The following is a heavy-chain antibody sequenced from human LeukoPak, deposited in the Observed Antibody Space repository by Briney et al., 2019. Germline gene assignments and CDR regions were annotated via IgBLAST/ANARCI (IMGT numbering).Heavy chain of an antibody. CDR3: AKDGKAVAGQLLFDY. V-gene: IGHV3-23*01. D-gene: IGHD6-19*01. CDR2: ISGSGGST. CDR1: GFSFSSYA. J-gene: IGHJ4*02. Sequence: GGSLRLSCAASGFSFSSYAMSWVRQAPGKGLEWVSAISGSGGSTYYADSVKGRFTISRDNSKNTLYLQMNSLRAEDTAVYYCAKDGKAVAGQLLFDYWGQGTLVTVSS.